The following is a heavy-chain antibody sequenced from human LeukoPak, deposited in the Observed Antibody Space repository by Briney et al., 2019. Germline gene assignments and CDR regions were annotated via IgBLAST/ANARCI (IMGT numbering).Heavy chain of an antibody. V-gene: IGHV3-23*01. CDR1: GFSFSNYA. Sequence: PGGSLRLSCAASGFSFSNYAMSWVRQAPGKGLEWVSRISGSGSIDYADSVKGRFTISRDNSKNTLYLQMNSLRAEDTAVYYCAKESYYDGTGLYTGWGQGNLVTVSS. D-gene: IGHD3-22*01. CDR3: AKESYYDGTGLYTG. CDR2: ISGSGSI. J-gene: IGHJ4*02.